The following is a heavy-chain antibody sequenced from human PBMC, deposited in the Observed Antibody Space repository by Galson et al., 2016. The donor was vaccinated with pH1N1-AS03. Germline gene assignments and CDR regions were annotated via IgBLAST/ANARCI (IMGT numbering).Heavy chain of an antibody. CDR1: GFTFSSYA. D-gene: IGHD3-9*01. J-gene: IGHJ4*02. CDR3: ARGFTYYDILTGAFDS. Sequence: SLRLSCAASGFTFSSYAMHWVRQAPGKGLEWVAVISYDGSNKYYADSVKGRFTISRDNSKNTLYLQMNSLRAEDTAVYSCARGFTYYDILTGAFDSWGQETLVTVSS. CDR2: ISYDGSNK. V-gene: IGHV3-30*01.